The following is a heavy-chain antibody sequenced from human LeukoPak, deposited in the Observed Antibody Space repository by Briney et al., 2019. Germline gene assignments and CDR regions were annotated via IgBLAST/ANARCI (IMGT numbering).Heavy chain of an antibody. J-gene: IGHJ6*02. V-gene: IGHV1-8*01. CDR2: MNPNSGRT. CDR3: ARGYYQYGMDV. CDR1: GYTLTSYD. Sequence: GASVKVSCKASGYTLTSYDINWVRQATGQGLEWMGWMNPNSGRTGYSQKFQGRVTMTRNTSITTAYMELSSLRSEDTAVYYCARGYYQYGMDVWGQGTTVTVSS.